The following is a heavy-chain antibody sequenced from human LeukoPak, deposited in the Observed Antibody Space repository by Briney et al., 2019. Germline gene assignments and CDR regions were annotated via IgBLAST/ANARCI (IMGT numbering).Heavy chain of an antibody. J-gene: IGHJ4*02. D-gene: IGHD2-21*02. CDR2: IYSSGST. CDR1: GGSISGYF. V-gene: IGHV4-59*08. Sequence: SETLSLTCTVSGGSISGYFWSWSRQPPGKGLEWIGYIYSSGSTSYNPSLKSRVTISVDTSKNQFSLRLSSVTAADTAIYYCARTGGDSGGFWGQGTLVTVSS. CDR3: ARTGGDSGGF.